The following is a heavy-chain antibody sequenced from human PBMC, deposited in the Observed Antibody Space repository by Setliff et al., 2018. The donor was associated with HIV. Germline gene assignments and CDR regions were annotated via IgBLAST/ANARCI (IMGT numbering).Heavy chain of an antibody. J-gene: IGHJ4*02. CDR2: IYYSGST. V-gene: IGHV4-61*05. CDR3: ARGSSNTWYYYFDS. Sequence: PSETLSLTCTVSGDSISSSYYYWGWIRQPPGKGLEWIGYIYYSGSTNYNPSLKSRVTISVDTSKNQFFLKLRSVTAADTAVYYCARGSSNTWYYYFDSWGQGTLVTVSS. D-gene: IGHD6-13*01. CDR1: GDSISSSYYY.